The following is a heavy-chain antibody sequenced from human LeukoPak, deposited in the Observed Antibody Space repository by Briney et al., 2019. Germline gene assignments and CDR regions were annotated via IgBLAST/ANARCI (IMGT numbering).Heavy chain of an antibody. Sequence: GASVKVSCKASGYTFTGYYMHWVRQAPGQGLGWMGWINPNSGGTNYAQKFQGRVTMTRDTSISTAYMELSRLRSDDTAVYYCARDPYYYDSSGRDYWGQGTLVTVSS. V-gene: IGHV1-2*02. J-gene: IGHJ4*02. CDR3: ARDPYYYDSSGRDY. D-gene: IGHD3-22*01. CDR2: INPNSGGT. CDR1: GYTFTGYY.